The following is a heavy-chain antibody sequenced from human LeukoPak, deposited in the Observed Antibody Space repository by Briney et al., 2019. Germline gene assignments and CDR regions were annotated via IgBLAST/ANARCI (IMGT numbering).Heavy chain of an antibody. CDR2: IYSGGST. CDR1: GFTVSSNY. J-gene: IGHJ4*02. D-gene: IGHD6-13*01. V-gene: IGHV3-53*01. Sequence: PGGSLRLSCAASGFTVSSNYMSWVRQAPGKGLEWVSVIYSGGSTYYADSVKGRFTISRDNSKNTLYLQMSSLRAEDTAVYYCARVSPYSSSWYFDYWGQGTLVTVSS. CDR3: ARVSPYSSSWYFDY.